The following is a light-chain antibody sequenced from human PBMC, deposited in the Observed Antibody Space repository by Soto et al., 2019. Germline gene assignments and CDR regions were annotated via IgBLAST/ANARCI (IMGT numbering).Light chain of an antibody. CDR2: GAS. Sequence: VMTQSPATLSVSPGERATLSCRASQRVRSNLAWYQQKPGQAPRVLISGASTRATGIPARFGGSGSGTESTLTISSLQSEDSAVYYCQQYNDWPKTFGQGTKV. CDR1: QRVRSN. V-gene: IGKV3-15*01. J-gene: IGKJ1*01. CDR3: QQYNDWPKT.